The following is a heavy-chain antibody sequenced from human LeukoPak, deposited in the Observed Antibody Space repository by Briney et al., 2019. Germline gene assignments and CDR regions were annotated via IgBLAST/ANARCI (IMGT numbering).Heavy chain of an antibody. D-gene: IGHD3-10*01. Sequence: GSVRVSCRASGYTFIGYYLHWVRQAPGQGLECMGHINPDSGATNYARKLQGRGTMTRDTSISPAYMELSSLTSDDTAVYYCARNDRGSGMGYWGQGTLVTVSS. CDR2: INPDSGAT. V-gene: IGHV1-2*06. J-gene: IGHJ4*02. CDR1: GYTFIGYY. CDR3: ARNDRGSGMGY.